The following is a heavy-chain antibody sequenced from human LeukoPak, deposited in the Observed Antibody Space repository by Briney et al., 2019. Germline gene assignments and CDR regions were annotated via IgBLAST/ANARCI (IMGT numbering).Heavy chain of an antibody. CDR3: ASYRFRITIFGVVILPFDP. J-gene: IGHJ5*02. CDR1: GFTFSDYY. V-gene: IGHV3-11*04. D-gene: IGHD3-3*01. Sequence: GGSLRLSCAASGFTFSDYYMSWIRQAPGKGPEWVSYISSSGSTIYYADSVKGRFTISRDNAKNSLYLQMNSLRAEDTAVYYCASYRFRITIFGVVILPFDPWGQGTLVTVSS. CDR2: ISSSGSTI.